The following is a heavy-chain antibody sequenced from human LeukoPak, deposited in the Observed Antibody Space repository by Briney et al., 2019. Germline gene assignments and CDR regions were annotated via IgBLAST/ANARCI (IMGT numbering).Heavy chain of an antibody. Sequence: SGGSLRLSYAASGLTFSGSAMHWVRQAAGKGLEWVGRIRSKANSYTPASAASVKGRFTISRDDSKNTAYLQMNSLKTEDTAVYYCTRHPDCSSTSCYAHYYYYYYMDVWGKGTTVTVSS. CDR1: GLTFSGSA. J-gene: IGHJ6*03. D-gene: IGHD2-2*01. CDR2: IRSKANSYTP. V-gene: IGHV3-73*01. CDR3: TRHPDCSSTSCYAHYYYYYYMDV.